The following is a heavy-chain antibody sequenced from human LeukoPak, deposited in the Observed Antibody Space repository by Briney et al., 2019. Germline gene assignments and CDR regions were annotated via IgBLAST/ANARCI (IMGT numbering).Heavy chain of an antibody. Sequence: ASVKVSCKDSGYTFTSYGISWVRQAPGQGLEGMGWISAYNGKTNYAQNLQGRVTMTTDTSTSTASMELSNLRSDDTAVYYCARGGESLGYCSTTSCHPYYYYGIDVWGQGTTVTVSS. V-gene: IGHV1-18*01. CDR3: ARGGESLGYCSTTSCHPYYYYGIDV. CDR1: GYTFTSYG. D-gene: IGHD2-2*01. CDR2: ISAYNGKT. J-gene: IGHJ6*02.